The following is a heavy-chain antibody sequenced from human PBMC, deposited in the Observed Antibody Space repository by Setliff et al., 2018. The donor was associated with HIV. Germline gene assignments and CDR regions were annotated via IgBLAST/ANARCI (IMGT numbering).Heavy chain of an antibody. J-gene: IGHJ6*03. CDR2: ISGSGGST. V-gene: IGHV3-23*01. Sequence: LRLSCAASGFSVSDDWMSWVRQAPGKGLEWVSAISGSGGSTYYADSVKGRFTISRDNSKNTLYLQMNSLRAEDTAVYYCAKGRYSSGANYYYYYMDVWGKGTTVTVSS. CDR3: AKGRYSSGANYYYYYMDV. CDR1: GFSVSDDW. D-gene: IGHD6-19*01.